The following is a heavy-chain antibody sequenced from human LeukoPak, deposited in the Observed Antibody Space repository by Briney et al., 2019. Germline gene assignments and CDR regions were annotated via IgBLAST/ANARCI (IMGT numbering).Heavy chain of an antibody. V-gene: IGHV3-33*01. CDR2: IWYDGSNK. CDR1: GFTFSSYG. D-gene: IGHD5-24*01. CDR3: ARDMATITYAFDI. J-gene: IGHJ3*02. Sequence: PGRSMRLSSAASGFTFSSYGMHWVRQAPGTGLEWVAIIWYDGSNKYYADSVKGRFTISRDNSKNTLYLQMNSLRAEDTAVYYCARDMATITYAFDIWGQGTMVTVSS.